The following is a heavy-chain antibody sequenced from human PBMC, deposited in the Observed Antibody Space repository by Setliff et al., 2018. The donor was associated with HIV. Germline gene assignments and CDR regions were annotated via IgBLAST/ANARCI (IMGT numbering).Heavy chain of an antibody. Sequence: ASVKVSCKASGYTFTSYYIHWVRQARGHGLEWLGSINPSRGSITYAQRFQGRVTMTRDTSTTTVYMELSRLRPEDTAVYYAARDVIVYFDRVDSPAYWGQGTLVTVSS. D-gene: IGHD3-22*01. V-gene: IGHV1-46*01. CDR2: INPSRGSI. J-gene: IGHJ4*02. CDR1: GYTFTSYY. CDR3: ARDVIVYFDRVDSPAY.